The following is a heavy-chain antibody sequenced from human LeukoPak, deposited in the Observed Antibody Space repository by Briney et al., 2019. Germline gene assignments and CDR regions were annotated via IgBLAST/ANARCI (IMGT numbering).Heavy chain of an antibody. D-gene: IGHD1-26*01. CDR1: GYTFTSYG. Sequence: ASVKVSCKASGYTFTSYGISWVRQAPGQGLEWMGRIIPILGIANYAQKFQGRVTITADKSTSTAYMELGSLRSEDTAVYYCARVPEQYSGSAGDYWGQGTLVTVSS. CDR2: IIPILGIA. V-gene: IGHV1-69*04. J-gene: IGHJ4*02. CDR3: ARVPEQYSGSAGDY.